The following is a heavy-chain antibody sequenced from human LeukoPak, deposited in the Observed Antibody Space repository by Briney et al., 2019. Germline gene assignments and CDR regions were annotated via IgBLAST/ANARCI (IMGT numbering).Heavy chain of an antibody. CDR3: ARAPTFYCSRGSCYSSGYFQH. CDR2: IIPIVGTA. Sequence: SVKVSCKASGGTFIGDAISWVRQAPGQGLEWMGGIIPIVGTANYAQKFQGRVTITADESTRTAYMELSSLRSEDTAVSYCARAPTFYCSRGSCYSSGYFQHWGQGTLVTVSS. CDR1: GGTFIGDA. J-gene: IGHJ1*01. V-gene: IGHV1-69*01. D-gene: IGHD2-15*01.